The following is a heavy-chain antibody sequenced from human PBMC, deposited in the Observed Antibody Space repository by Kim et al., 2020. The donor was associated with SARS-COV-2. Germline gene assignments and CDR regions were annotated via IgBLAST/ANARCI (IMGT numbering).Heavy chain of an antibody. J-gene: IGHJ6*02. CDR3: ARDCVTMVRATYYYYYGMDV. D-gene: IGHD3-10*01. CDR1: GGSISSSSYY. Sequence: SETLSLTCTVSGGSISSSSYYWGWIRQPPGKGLEWIGSIYYSGSTYYNPSLKSRVTISVDTSKNQFSLKLSSVTAADTAVYYCARDCVTMVRATYYYYYGMDVWGQGTTVTVSS. V-gene: IGHV4-39*07. CDR2: IYYSGST.